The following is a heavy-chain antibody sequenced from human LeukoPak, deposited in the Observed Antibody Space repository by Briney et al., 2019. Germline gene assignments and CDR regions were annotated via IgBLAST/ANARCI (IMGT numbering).Heavy chain of an antibody. V-gene: IGHV4-34*01. CDR1: GGSFSGYY. J-gene: IGHJ6*03. CDR3: ARRGYITMVRGEMGYYYYYMDV. Sequence: SETLSLTCAVYGGSFSGYYWSWIRQPPGKGLEWIGEINHSGSTNYNPSLKSRVTISVDTSKNQFSLKLSSVTAADTAVYYCARRGYITMVRGEMGYYYYYMDVWGKGTSVTISS. D-gene: IGHD3-10*01. CDR2: INHSGST.